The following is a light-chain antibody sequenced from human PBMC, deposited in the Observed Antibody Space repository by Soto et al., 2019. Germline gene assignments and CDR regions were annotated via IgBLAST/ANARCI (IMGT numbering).Light chain of an antibody. J-gene: IGLJ1*01. CDR1: SSNIGAGYD. CDR2: GNS. V-gene: IGLV1-40*01. Sequence: QSVLTQPPSVSGAPGQRVTISCTGSSSNIGAGYDVHWYQQLPGTAPKLLIYGNSNRPSGVPDRVSGSKSGTSASLAITGLQAEAEADYCCQSYDSSLSAPYVFGTGTKVTVL. CDR3: QSYDSSLSAPYV.